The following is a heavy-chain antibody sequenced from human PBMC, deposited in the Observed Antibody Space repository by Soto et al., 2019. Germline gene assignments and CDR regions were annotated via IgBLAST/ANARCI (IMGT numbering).Heavy chain of an antibody. V-gene: IGHV3-7*03. CDR1: GFTFRNYD. J-gene: IGHJ1*01. Sequence: EVAVAQSGGGSVPPGGSLRLSCTTSGFTFRNYDMTWVRQAPGKGLEWVANIRGDGKLKFLADSVKGRFTISRDNARNSVWLQMNSLRVDDTAVYFCAREVDAASDWGQGSLVTVSS. CDR2: IRGDGKLK. CDR3: AREVDAASD. D-gene: IGHD5-18*01.